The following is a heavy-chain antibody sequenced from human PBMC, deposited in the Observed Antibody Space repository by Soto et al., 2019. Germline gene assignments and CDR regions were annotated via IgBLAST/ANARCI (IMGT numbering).Heavy chain of an antibody. Sequence: QLHLQESGPGLVEPSETLSLTCAVSGGSITSTSSYWGWIRQPPGEGLEWIGSIDYSGTLYSNSSLKTRVTISVDTPNTQFSLNLTSVTAADSAVYHWARVAALVAAARYWDFDLWGRGTRV. CDR1: GGSITSTSSY. V-gene: IGHV4-39*01. D-gene: IGHD2-15*01. CDR2: IDYSGTL. CDR3: ARVAALVAAARYWDFDL. J-gene: IGHJ2*01.